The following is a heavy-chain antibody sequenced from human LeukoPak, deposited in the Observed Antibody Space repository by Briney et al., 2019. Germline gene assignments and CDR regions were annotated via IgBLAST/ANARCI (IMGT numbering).Heavy chain of an antibody. CDR2: IYTSGST. D-gene: IGHD6-13*01. V-gene: IGHV4-61*02. Sequence: PSETLSLTCTVSGGSISSGSYYWSWIRQPAGKGLEWIGRIYTSGSTNYNPSLKSRVTISVDTSKNQFSLKLSSVTAADTAVYYCARALTYSSSWYVYYYYMDVWGKGTTVTISS. J-gene: IGHJ6*03. CDR1: GGSISSGSYY. CDR3: ARALTYSSSWYVYYYYMDV.